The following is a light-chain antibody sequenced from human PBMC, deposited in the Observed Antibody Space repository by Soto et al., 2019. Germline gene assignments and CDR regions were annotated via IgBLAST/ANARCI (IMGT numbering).Light chain of an antibody. CDR3: FSYTSSGTMI. V-gene: IGLV2-14*03. Sequence: QLVLTQPASVSGSPGQSITISCTGTSSDVGGYNYVSWYQQHPGKAPKLMIYAVSNRPSGVSNRLSGSKSGNTASLTISGLQAEDEADYYCFSYTSSGTMIFGGGTKLTVL. CDR1: SSDVGGYNY. J-gene: IGLJ2*01. CDR2: AVS.